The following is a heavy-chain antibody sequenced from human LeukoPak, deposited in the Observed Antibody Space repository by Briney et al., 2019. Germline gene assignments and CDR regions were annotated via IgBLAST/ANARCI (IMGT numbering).Heavy chain of an antibody. Sequence: SETLSLTCAVYGGSFSGYYWSWIRQPPGKGLEWIGEINHSGSTNYNPSLKSRVTISVDTSKNQFSLKLNSVTPEDTAVYYCARDLGVKYDRGYYYGMDVWDQGTTVTVSS. CDR2: INHSGST. D-gene: IGHD3-22*01. V-gene: IGHV4-34*01. CDR1: GGSFSGYY. J-gene: IGHJ6*02. CDR3: ARDLGVKYDRGYYYGMDV.